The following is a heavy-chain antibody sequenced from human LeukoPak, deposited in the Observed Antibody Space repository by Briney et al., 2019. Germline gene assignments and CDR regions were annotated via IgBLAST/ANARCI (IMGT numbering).Heavy chain of an antibody. Sequence: SETLSLTCAVYGGSFSGCYWSWIRQPPGKGLEWIGEINHSGSTNYNPSLKSRVTISVDTSKNQFSLKLSSVTAADTAVYYCARFGRTTIFGVAPSYYYGMDVWGQGTTVTVSS. D-gene: IGHD3-3*01. CDR3: ARFGRTTIFGVAPSYYYGMDV. J-gene: IGHJ6*02. CDR1: GGSFSGCY. CDR2: INHSGST. V-gene: IGHV4-34*01.